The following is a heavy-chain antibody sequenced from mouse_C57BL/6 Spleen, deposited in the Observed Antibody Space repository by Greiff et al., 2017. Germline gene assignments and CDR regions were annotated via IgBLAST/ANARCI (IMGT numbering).Heavy chain of an antibody. CDR1: GFTFSDYY. CDR2: ISNGGGST. J-gene: IGHJ4*01. CDR3: AREKSNAMDY. V-gene: IGHV5-12*01. Sequence: EVKLQESGGGLVQPGGSLKLSCAASGFTFSDYYMYWVRQTPEKRLEWVAYISNGGGSTSNPDTVTGRFTISRENAKNNRYLQMSRLKSKDTAMYYCAREKSNAMDYWGQGTSVTVSS.